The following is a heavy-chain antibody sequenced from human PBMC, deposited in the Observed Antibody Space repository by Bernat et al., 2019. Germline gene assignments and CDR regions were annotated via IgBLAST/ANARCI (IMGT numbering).Heavy chain of an antibody. CDR1: GFTFSSYG. Sequence: QVQLVESGGGVVQPGRSLRLSCAASGFTFSSYGMHWVRQAPGKGLEWVAVIWYDGSNKYYADSVKGRFTISRDNSKNTLYLQMNSLRAEDTAVYYCARETKDLRAGYYYYYYMDVWGKGTTVTVSS. J-gene: IGHJ6*03. CDR3: ARETKDLRAGYYYYYYMDV. D-gene: IGHD6-25*01. CDR2: IWYDGSNK. V-gene: IGHV3-33*01.